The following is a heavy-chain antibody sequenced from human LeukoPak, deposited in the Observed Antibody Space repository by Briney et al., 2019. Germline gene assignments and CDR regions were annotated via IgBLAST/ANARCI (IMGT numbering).Heavy chain of an antibody. Sequence: SETLSLTCAVYGGSFSGYYWSWIRQPAGKGLEWIGRIYTSGSTNYNPSLKSRVTMSVDTSKNQFSLKLSSVTAADTAVYYCARRGYSYTYFDSWGQGTLVTVSS. CDR3: ARRGYSYTYFDS. J-gene: IGHJ4*02. CDR2: IYTSGST. CDR1: GGSFSGYY. D-gene: IGHD5-18*01. V-gene: IGHV4-59*10.